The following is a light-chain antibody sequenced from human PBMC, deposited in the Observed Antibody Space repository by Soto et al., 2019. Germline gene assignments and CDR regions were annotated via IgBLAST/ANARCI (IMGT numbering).Light chain of an antibody. J-gene: IGLJ1*01. CDR2: EVS. V-gene: IGLV2-14*01. Sequence: QSALTQPASVSGSPGQSITISCTVTSSDVGTYDYVSWYQQHPGKAPKLMIYEVSNRPSGVSDRFSGSKSDNTASLSISGLQAEDEADYYCISYTTSSTSVFGSGTKLTVL. CDR3: ISYTTSSTSV. CDR1: SSDVGTYDY.